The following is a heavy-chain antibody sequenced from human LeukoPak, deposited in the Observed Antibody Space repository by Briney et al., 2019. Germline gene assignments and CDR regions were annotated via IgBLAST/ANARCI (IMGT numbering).Heavy chain of an antibody. V-gene: IGHV3-48*01. CDR2: IFRSGGET. J-gene: IGHJ6*03. Sequence: GGSLRLSCPASGFTFSGYSMNWVRQAPGQGLEWVSYIFRSGGETSYADSVKGRFTVSRDNARNSLYLQMNDLRVDDTAVYYCARIDGYSMDVWGRGTTVTVS. D-gene: IGHD2/OR15-2a*01. CDR1: GFTFSGYS. CDR3: ARIDGYSMDV.